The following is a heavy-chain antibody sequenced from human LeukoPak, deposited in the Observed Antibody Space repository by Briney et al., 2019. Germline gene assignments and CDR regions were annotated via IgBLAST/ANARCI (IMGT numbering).Heavy chain of an antibody. CDR2: IKQDGSEK. D-gene: IGHD6-19*01. Sequence: GGSLRHSCAASGFTFSSYWMSWVRQAPGKGLEWVANIKQDGSEKYYVDSVKGRFTISRDNAKNSLYLQMNSLRAEDTAVYYCASVIAVADPFDYCGQGTLVTVSS. J-gene: IGHJ4*02. CDR3: ASVIAVADPFDY. V-gene: IGHV3-7*01. CDR1: GFTFSSYW.